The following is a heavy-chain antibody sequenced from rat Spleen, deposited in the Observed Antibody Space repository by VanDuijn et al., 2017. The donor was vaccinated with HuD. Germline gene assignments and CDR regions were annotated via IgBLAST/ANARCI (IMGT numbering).Heavy chain of an antibody. V-gene: IGHV5-29*01. D-gene: IGHD1-2*01. CDR1: GFTFSDYD. Sequence: EVQLVESGGGLVQPGRSLTLSCAASGFTFSDYDMAWVRQAPTKGLEWVATISYDGSSTYYRDSVKGRFTISRDNAKSTLYLQMDSLRSEDTATYYCTRHFSPADYYSTFPVLYWGQGTLVTVSS. J-gene: IGHJ3*01. CDR3: TRHFSPADYYSTFPVLY. CDR2: ISYDGSST.